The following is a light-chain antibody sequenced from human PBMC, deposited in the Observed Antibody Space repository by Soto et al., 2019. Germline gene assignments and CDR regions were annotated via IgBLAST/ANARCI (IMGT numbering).Light chain of an antibody. CDR1: QILLHSNGYNY. CDR3: MQGTHWPIT. Sequence: DIVMTQSPLSLPVTPVEPSSISFSSSQILLHSNGYNYLDWYLQKPGQSPQLLIYLGSNRASGVPDRFSGSGSGTDFTLKISRVEAEDVGVYYCMQGTHWPITFGQGTRLEIK. V-gene: IGKV2-28*01. J-gene: IGKJ5*01. CDR2: LGS.